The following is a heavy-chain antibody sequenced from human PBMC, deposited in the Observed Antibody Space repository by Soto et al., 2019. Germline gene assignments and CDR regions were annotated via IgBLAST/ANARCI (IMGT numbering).Heavy chain of an antibody. CDR1: GFTFSSYG. CDR2: IWYDGSNK. CDR3: AAELTVNTWKDNYGMDV. V-gene: IGHV3-33*01. J-gene: IGHJ6*02. Sequence: QVQLVESGGGVVQPGRSLRLSCAASGFTFSSYGMHWVRQAPGKGLEWVAVIWYDGSNKYYADSVKGRFTISRDNSKNTLYLQMNSLRAEDTAVYYCAAELTVNTWKDNYGMDVWGQGTTVTVSS. D-gene: IGHD4-17*01.